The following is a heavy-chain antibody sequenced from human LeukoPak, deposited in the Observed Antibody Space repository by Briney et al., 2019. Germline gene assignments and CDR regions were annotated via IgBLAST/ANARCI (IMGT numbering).Heavy chain of an antibody. Sequence: ASVKVSCKASGYTFTGYYMHWVRQAPGQGLEWMGWFNPNSGGTNYAQKFQGRVTMTRDTSISTTYMELSRLRSDDTAVYYCAGNTRYYYDSSGYFDYWGQGTLVTVSS. CDR1: GYTFTGYY. J-gene: IGHJ4*02. V-gene: IGHV1-2*02. CDR2: FNPNSGGT. D-gene: IGHD3-22*01. CDR3: AGNTRYYYDSSGYFDY.